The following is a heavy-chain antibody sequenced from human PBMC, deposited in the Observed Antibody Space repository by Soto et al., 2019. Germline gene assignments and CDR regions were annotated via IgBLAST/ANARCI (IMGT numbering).Heavy chain of an antibody. J-gene: IGHJ6*02. CDR2: IKQDGSEK. D-gene: IGHD1-26*01. Sequence: HPGGSLRLSCAASGFTFSSYWMSWVRQAPGKGLEWVANIKQDGSEKYYVDSVKGRFTISRDNAKNSLYLQMNSLRAEDTAVYYCARGLQWELLFLGQLRYYYYYGMDVWGQGTTVTVSS. V-gene: IGHV3-7*05. CDR1: GFTFSSYW. CDR3: ARGLQWELLFLGQLRYYYYYGMDV.